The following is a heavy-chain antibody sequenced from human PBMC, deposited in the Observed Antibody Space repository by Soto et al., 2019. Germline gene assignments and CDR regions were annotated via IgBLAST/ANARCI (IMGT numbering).Heavy chain of an antibody. D-gene: IGHD6-6*01. Sequence: PSETLSLTCTVSGGSISSGDYYWSWIRQPPGKGLEWIGYIYYSGSTYYSPSLKSRVTISVDTSKNQFSLKLSSVTAADTAVYYCARDAGKLGNWFDPWGQGTLVTVSS. J-gene: IGHJ5*02. CDR2: IYYSGST. V-gene: IGHV4-30-4*01. CDR3: ARDAGKLGNWFDP. CDR1: GGSISSGDYY.